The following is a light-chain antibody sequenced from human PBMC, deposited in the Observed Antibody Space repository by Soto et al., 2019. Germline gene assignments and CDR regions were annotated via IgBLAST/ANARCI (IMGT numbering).Light chain of an antibody. CDR1: QSVSRNY. CDR2: GAS. V-gene: IGKV3-20*01. CDR3: HHYGDSPIYT. J-gene: IGKJ3*01. Sequence: EIVLTQSPGTLSLSPGATATLSCRASQSVSRNYLAWFQQKPGQAPRLLIQGASTRAAGTPDRFSGSGSGTDFTLTISRLEPEDFAVYYDHHYGDSPIYTFGPGTKVDFK.